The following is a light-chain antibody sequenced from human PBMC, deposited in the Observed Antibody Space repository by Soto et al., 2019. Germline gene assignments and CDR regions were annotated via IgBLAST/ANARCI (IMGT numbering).Light chain of an antibody. CDR1: QGISSY. Sequence: AIRMTQSPSSLSASTGDRVTITCRASQGISSYLAWYQQKPGKAPKLLIYAASTLQSGVPSRFSGSGSGTDFTLTFSCLQSEDFATYYCHQYYSYPATFGPGTKVDIK. J-gene: IGKJ3*01. CDR2: AAS. CDR3: HQYYSYPAT. V-gene: IGKV1-8*01.